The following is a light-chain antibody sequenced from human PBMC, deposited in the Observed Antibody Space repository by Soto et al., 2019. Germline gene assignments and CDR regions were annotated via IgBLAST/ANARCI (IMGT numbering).Light chain of an antibody. CDR3: QQGHNWPLT. CDR2: SAS. J-gene: IGKJ2*01. Sequence: EIAMTQSPATLSVSPGERATLSCRASQSISTELAWYQQIPGQPPRLLIHSASTRATGVPARFTGSGSGSEFTLTISGLQSEDFAFYYCQQGHNWPLTFGQGTRLEI. CDR1: QSISTE. V-gene: IGKV3-15*01.